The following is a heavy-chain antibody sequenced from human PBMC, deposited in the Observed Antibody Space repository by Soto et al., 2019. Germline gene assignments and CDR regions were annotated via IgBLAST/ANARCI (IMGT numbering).Heavy chain of an antibody. Sequence: PSETLSLTCAVSGGSISSGGYSWSWIRQPPGKGLEWIGYIYHSGSTYYNPSLKSRVTISVDRSKNQFSLKLSSVTAADTAVYYCARSSTVTTGNYYYYYGMDVWGQGTTVTVSS. V-gene: IGHV4-30-2*01. CDR3: ARSSTVTTGNYYYYYGMDV. J-gene: IGHJ6*02. CDR1: GGSISSGGYS. CDR2: IYHSGST. D-gene: IGHD4-17*01.